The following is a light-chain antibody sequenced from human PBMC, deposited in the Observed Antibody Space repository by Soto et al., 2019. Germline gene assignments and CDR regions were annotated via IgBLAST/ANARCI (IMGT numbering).Light chain of an antibody. Sequence: IQMTQSPSTLSGSVGDRVTITCRASQTISSWLAWYQHKPGKAPKLLISDGSTLKSGVPSRFNGSGSGTEFTLTISSLQPDDFATYYCQHYNSYSWTFGQGTKVDIK. CDR2: DGS. V-gene: IGKV1-5*01. CDR3: QHYNSYSWT. J-gene: IGKJ1*01. CDR1: QTISSW.